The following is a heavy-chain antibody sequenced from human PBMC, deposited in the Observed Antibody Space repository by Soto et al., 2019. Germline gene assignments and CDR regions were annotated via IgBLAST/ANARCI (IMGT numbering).Heavy chain of an antibody. J-gene: IGHJ4*02. CDR1: GGTFSSYA. V-gene: IGHV1-69*01. CDR3: ARNVCGYSYGYGSDY. CDR2: IIPIFGTA. D-gene: IGHD5-18*01. Sequence: QVQLVQSGAEVKKPGSSVKVSCKASGGTFSSYAISWVRQAPGQGLEWMGGIIPIFGTANSAQKFQGRVTITEDESTSTAYMELSSLRYEDTAVYYCARNVCGYSYGYGSDYWGQGTLVTVSS.